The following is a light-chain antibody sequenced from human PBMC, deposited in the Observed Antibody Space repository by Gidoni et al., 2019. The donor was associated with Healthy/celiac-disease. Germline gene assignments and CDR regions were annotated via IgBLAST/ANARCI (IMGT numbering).Light chain of an antibody. CDR3: QQYNSYSYT. CDR2: DAS. Sequence: GDRVTITCRASQSISSWLAWYQQKPGKAPKLLIYDASSFESGVPSRFSGSGSGTEFTLTISSLQPDDFATYYCQQYNSYSYTFGQGTKLEIK. J-gene: IGKJ2*01. V-gene: IGKV1-5*01. CDR1: QSISSW.